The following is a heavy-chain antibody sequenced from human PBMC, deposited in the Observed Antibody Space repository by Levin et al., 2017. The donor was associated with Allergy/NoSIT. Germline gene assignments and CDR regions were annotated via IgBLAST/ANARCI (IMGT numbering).Heavy chain of an antibody. Sequence: SETLSLTCTVSGGSISSYYWSWIRQPPGKGLEWIGYIYYSGSTNYNPSLKSRVTISVDTSKNQFSLKLSSVTAADTAVYYCARSDYPTTEFDYWGQGTLVTVSS. D-gene: IGHD4-17*01. CDR1: GGSISSYY. CDR2: IYYSGST. J-gene: IGHJ4*02. V-gene: IGHV4-59*01. CDR3: ARSDYPTTEFDY.